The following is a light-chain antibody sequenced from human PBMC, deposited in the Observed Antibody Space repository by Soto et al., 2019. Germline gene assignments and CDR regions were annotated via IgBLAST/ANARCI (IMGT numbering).Light chain of an antibody. CDR3: GTWDSSLSAV. V-gene: IGLV1-51*01. Sequence: QSVLTQPPSASGTPGQRVTISCSGGSSNIGTNYVYWYQQLPGTAPKLLIYDNNKRPSGIPDRFSGSKSGTSATLGITGLQTGDEADYYCGTWDSSLSAVFGTGTKLTVL. J-gene: IGLJ1*01. CDR1: SSNIGTNY. CDR2: DNN.